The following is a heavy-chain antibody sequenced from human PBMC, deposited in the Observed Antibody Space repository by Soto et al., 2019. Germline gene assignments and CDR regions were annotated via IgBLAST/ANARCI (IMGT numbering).Heavy chain of an antibody. J-gene: IGHJ6*03. D-gene: IGHD6-13*01. V-gene: IGHV1-69*02. Sequence: QVQLVQSGAEVKKPGSSVKVSCKASGGTFSSYTISWVRQAPGQGLEWMGRIIPILGIANYAQKFQGRVTITADKYTSTAYMELSSLRSEDTAVYYCAVGIAAPNYYYMDVWGKGTTVAVSS. CDR2: IIPILGIA. CDR3: AVGIAAPNYYYMDV. CDR1: GGTFSSYT.